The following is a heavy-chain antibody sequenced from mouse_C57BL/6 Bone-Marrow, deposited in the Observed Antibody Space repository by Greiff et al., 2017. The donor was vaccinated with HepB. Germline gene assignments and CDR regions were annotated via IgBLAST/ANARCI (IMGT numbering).Heavy chain of an antibody. D-gene: IGHD1-1*01. CDR2: IYPGDGDT. CDR3: ARDYGTTGDWYFDV. CDR1: GYAFSSSW. J-gene: IGHJ1*03. V-gene: IGHV1-82*01. Sequence: QVQLQQSGPELVKPGASVKISCKASGYAFSSSWMNWVKQRPGKGLEWIGRIYPGDGDTNYNGKFKGKATLTADKSSSTAYMQLSSLTSEDSAVYFCARDYGTTGDWYFDVWGTGTTVTVSS.